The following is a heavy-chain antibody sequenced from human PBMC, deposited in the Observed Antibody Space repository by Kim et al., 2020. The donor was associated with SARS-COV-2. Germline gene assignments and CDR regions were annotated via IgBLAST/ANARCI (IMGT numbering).Heavy chain of an antibody. V-gene: IGHV3-11*05. Sequence: GGSLRLSCAASGFTFSDYYMSWIRQAPGKGLEWVSYISSSSSYTNYADSVKGRFTISRDNAKNSLYLQMNSLRAEDTAVYYCARVGYDYVWGSYRDYYYYYGMDVWGQGTTVTAPS. CDR3: ARVGYDYVWGSYRDYYYYYGMDV. J-gene: IGHJ6*02. CDR1: GFTFSDYY. D-gene: IGHD3-16*02. CDR2: ISSSSSYT.